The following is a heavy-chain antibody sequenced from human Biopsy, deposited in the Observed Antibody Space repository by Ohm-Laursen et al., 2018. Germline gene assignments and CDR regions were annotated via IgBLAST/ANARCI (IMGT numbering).Heavy chain of an antibody. V-gene: IGHV3-9*01. D-gene: IGHD3-16*01. Sequence: LSLTCAVSGFIFDDYDMHWVRQAPGKGLEWVSRINRDSDTADYVDSVRGRFTISRDNARKTLFLQMNSLRPEDTALYYCVKDRGGARASFHYWGQGIRVAVSS. CDR3: VKDRGGARASFHY. J-gene: IGHJ4*02. CDR2: INRDSDTA. CDR1: GFIFDDYD.